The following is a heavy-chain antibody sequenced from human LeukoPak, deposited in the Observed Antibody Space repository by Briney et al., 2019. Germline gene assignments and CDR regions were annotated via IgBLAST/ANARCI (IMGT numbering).Heavy chain of an antibody. D-gene: IGHD1-14*01. CDR3: TREPDNDGRLGQPWFDP. Sequence: GASVKVSCKASGYTFTKNHIHWVRQAPGQGLEWMAIINPSGGSTSYAQSFKGRVTLTRDTSTSTVYMEVNSLTNEDTAVYYRTREPDNDGRLGQPWFDPWGQGTLITVSS. CDR2: INPSGGST. J-gene: IGHJ5*02. CDR1: GYTFTKNH. V-gene: IGHV1-46*01.